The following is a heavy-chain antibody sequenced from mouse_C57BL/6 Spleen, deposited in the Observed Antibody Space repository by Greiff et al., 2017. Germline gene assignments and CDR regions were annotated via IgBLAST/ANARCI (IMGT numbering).Heavy chain of an antibody. CDR1: GFTFSDYY. CDR3: AREPLDY. V-gene: IGHV5-16*01. J-gene: IGHJ2*01. Sequence: EVKLVESEGGLVQPGSSMKLSCTASGFTFSDYYMAWVRQVPEKGLEWVANINYDGSSTYYLDSLKSRFIISRDNAKNILYLQMSSLKSEDTATYYCAREPLDYWGQGTTLTVSS. CDR2: INYDGSST.